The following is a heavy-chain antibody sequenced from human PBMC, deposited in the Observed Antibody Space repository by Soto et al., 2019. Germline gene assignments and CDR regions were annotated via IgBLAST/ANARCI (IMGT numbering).Heavy chain of an antibody. Sequence: GGSLRLSCAASGFTFSSYAMSWVRQAPGKGLEWVSAISGSGGSTYYADSVKGRFTISRDNSKNTLYLQMNSLRAEDTAVYYCAKCPITMIVVVPFFDFWGQRTLDTGSS. CDR3: AKCPITMIVVVPFFDF. J-gene: IGHJ4*02. CDR2: ISGSGGST. D-gene: IGHD3-22*01. CDR1: GFTFSSYA. V-gene: IGHV3-23*01.